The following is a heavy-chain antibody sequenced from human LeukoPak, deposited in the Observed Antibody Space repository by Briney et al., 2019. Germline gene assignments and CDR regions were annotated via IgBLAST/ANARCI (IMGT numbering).Heavy chain of an antibody. CDR2: INHSGST. J-gene: IGHJ4*02. D-gene: IGHD3-3*01. Sequence: SETLSLTCTVSGGSISSSDYYWSWIRQPPGKGLEWIGEINHSGSTNYNPSLKSRVTISVDTSKNQFSLKLSSVTAADTAVYYCASIISGRFWSGYYGDYWGQGTLVTVSS. CDR3: ASIISGRFWSGYYGDY. CDR1: GGSISSSDYY. V-gene: IGHV4-39*07.